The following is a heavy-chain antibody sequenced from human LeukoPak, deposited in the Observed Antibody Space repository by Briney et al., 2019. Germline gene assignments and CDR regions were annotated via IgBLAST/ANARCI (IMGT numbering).Heavy chain of an antibody. CDR2: ISWDGGST. Sequence: GGSLRLSCAASGFTFSSYGMHWVRQAPGKGLQWVSLISWDGGSTHYADSVKGRFTISRDNSKNSLYLQMNSLRTEDTALYYCAKDERSSSWYYFDYWGQGTLVTVSS. CDR3: AKDERSSSWYYFDY. CDR1: GFTFSSYG. V-gene: IGHV3-43*01. D-gene: IGHD6-13*01. J-gene: IGHJ4*02.